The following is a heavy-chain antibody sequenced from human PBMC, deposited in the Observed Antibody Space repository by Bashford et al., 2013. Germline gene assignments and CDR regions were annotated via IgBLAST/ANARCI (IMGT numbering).Heavy chain of an antibody. J-gene: IGHJ2*01. CDR2: ISSSSSYI. D-gene: IGHD3-9*01. V-gene: IGHV3-21*01. Sequence: VRQAPGKGLEWVSSISSSSSYIYYADSVKGRFTISRDNAKNSLYLQMNSLRAEDTAVYYCARSPDWYYWYFDLWGRGTLVTVSS. CDR3: ARSPDWYYWYFDL.